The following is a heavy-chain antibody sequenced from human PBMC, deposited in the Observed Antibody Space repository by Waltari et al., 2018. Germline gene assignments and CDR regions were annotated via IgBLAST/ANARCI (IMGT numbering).Heavy chain of an antibody. Sequence: EVQLLESGGGLVQPGGSLRLSCAASGFTFSSYAMSWVRQAPGKGLEWVSAISGSGGSTYYADSVKGRFTISRDNYKNTLYLQMNSLRAEDTAVYYCAKVPGYDYVWVSYFYYYGMDVWGQGTTVTVSS. CDR3: AKVPGYDYVWVSYFYYYGMDV. CDR1: GFTFSSYA. CDR2: ISGSGGST. D-gene: IGHD3-16*01. J-gene: IGHJ6*02. V-gene: IGHV3-23*01.